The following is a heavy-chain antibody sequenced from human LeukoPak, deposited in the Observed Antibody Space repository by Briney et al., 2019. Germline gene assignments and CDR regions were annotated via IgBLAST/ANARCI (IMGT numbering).Heavy chain of an antibody. Sequence: ASVKVSCKASGYTFTGYYMHWVPQAPGQGLEWMGWINPNSGGTNYAQKFQGRVAMTRDTSISTAYMELSRLSSDDTAVYYCARALEYSSGAGLIFDYWGQGNRVIVSS. D-gene: IGHD6-19*01. CDR1: GYTFTGYY. CDR3: ARALEYSSGAGLIFDY. V-gene: IGHV1-2*02. J-gene: IGHJ4*02. CDR2: INPNSGGT.